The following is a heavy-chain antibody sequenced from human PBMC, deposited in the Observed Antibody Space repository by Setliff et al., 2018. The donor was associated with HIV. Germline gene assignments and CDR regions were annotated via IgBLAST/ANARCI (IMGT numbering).Heavy chain of an antibody. Sequence: SETLSLTCTVSGGSISSSSYYWGWIRQPPGKGLEWIGSIYYSGTTYYNPSLKSRVTISVDTSKNQFSLRLNSVTAADTAVYYCARDGLEGDMAGRQRTYAFGYWGQGTLVTVSS. D-gene: IGHD2-15*01. J-gene: IGHJ4*02. CDR1: GGSISSSSYY. CDR3: ARDGLEGDMAGRQRTYAFGY. V-gene: IGHV4-39*02. CDR2: IYYSGTT.